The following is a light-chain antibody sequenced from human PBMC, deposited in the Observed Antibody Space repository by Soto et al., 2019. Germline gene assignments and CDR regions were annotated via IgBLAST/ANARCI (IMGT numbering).Light chain of an antibody. CDR3: QQDGSPPRT. V-gene: IGKV3-20*01. Sequence: EIVLTQSPGTLSLSPGERATLSCRASQSVSSSYLAWYQQKPGQAPRLLIYGASSRATGIPDRFSGRGSGTDVALTISRLEPEEFAVYYCQQDGSPPRTSGKGTKVEIK. CDR2: GAS. J-gene: IGKJ1*01. CDR1: QSVSSSY.